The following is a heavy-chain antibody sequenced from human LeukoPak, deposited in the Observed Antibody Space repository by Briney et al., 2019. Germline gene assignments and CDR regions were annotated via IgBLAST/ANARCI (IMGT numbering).Heavy chain of an antibody. Sequence: ASVKVSCKASGYTFTSYGISWVRQAPGQGLEWMGWISAYNGNTNYAQKLQGRVTMTTDTSPRAAYMEPRRLRYDDTAVYLCPRVQPSKLRLGELSPWGQGTLVTVSS. CDR3: PRVQPSKLRLGELSP. CDR2: ISAYNGNT. CDR1: GYTFTSYG. D-gene: IGHD3-16*02. V-gene: IGHV1-18*01. J-gene: IGHJ5*02.